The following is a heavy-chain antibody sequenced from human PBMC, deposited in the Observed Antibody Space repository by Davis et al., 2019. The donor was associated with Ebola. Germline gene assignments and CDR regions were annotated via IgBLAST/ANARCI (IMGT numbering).Heavy chain of an antibody. V-gene: IGHV3-11*04. Sequence: GESLKISCAASGFTFNEYYMSWIRQAPGKGLEWVSYISGTGHKTNYAESVKGRFAISRDNAKNSLYLQMNTLTAEDTAVYYCASRGPEYFYGLDVWGQGTTVTVSS. J-gene: IGHJ6*01. CDR3: ASRGPEYFYGLDV. CDR2: ISGTGHKT. D-gene: IGHD3-16*01. CDR1: GFTFNEYY.